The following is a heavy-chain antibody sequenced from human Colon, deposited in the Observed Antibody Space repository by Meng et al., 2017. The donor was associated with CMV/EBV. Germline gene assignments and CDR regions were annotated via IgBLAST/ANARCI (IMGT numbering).Heavy chain of an antibody. CDR2: IKQDGSET. D-gene: IGHD3-10*01. J-gene: IGHJ5*01. V-gene: IGHV3-7*04. Sequence: GESLKISCAASGMTLSSYWMTWVRQAPGKGLEWVANIKQDGSETSYVDSVKGRFTISRDNAKNSLYPQMNNLRAEDTAVYYCARGQLWLDSWGQGTLVTVSS. CDR3: ARGQLWLDS. CDR1: GMTLSSYW.